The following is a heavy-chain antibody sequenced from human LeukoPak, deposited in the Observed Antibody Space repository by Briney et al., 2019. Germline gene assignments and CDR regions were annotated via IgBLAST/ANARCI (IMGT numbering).Heavy chain of an antibody. CDR1: GFTFNSYE. CDR3: ARRGSYVHY. D-gene: IGHD1-26*01. Sequence: PGGSLRLSCAASGFTFNSYEMNWVRQAPGKGLEWVSYINSGGSAIYYADSVKGRFTISRDNAKNSLYLQMNSLRADDTAVYYCARRGSYVHYWGQGTLVTVSS. J-gene: IGHJ4*02. CDR2: INSGGSAI. V-gene: IGHV3-48*03.